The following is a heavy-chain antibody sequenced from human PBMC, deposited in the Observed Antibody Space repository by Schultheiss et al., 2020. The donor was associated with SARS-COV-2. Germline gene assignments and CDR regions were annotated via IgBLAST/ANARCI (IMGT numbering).Heavy chain of an antibody. D-gene: IGHD5-18*01. CDR1: GGSISSSSYY. J-gene: IGHJ4*02. V-gene: IGHV4-39*01. CDR3: ARRGAAMARPFDY. CDR2: IYYSGST. Sequence: SETLSLTCTVSGGSISSSSYYWSWIRQHPGKGLEWIGSIYYSGSTYYNPSLKSRVTISVDTSKNQFSLKLSSVTAADTAVYYCARRGAAMARPFDYWGQGTLVTVSS.